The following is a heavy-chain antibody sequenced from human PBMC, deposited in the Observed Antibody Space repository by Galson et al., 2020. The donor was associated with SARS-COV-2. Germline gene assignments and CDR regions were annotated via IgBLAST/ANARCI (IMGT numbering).Heavy chain of an antibody. Sequence: SETLSLTCAVSGTSISSGSYSWNWIRQPPGKGLEWIGYISHSGGTYYNPSLKSRVTISGDRSKNQFSLRLTSVTAADTAVYYCARESRWDLYFDFWGQGTPVTVSS. CDR3: ARESRWDLYFDF. J-gene: IGHJ4*02. V-gene: IGHV4-30-2*01. D-gene: IGHD1-26*01. CDR2: ISHSGGT. CDR1: GTSISSGSYS.